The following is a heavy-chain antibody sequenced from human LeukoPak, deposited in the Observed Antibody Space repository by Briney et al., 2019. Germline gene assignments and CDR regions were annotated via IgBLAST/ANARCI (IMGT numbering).Heavy chain of an antibody. D-gene: IGHD1-26*01. CDR1: GFTFSSYA. V-gene: IGHV3-30-3*01. CDR2: ISYDGSNK. CDR3: ARGGLVGATGPIDY. Sequence: GRSLRLSCAASGFTFSSYAMHWVRQAPGKGLEWVAVISYDGSNKYYADSVKGRFTISRGNSKNTLYLQMNSLRAEDTAVYYCARGGLVGATGPIDYWGQGTLVTVSS. J-gene: IGHJ4*02.